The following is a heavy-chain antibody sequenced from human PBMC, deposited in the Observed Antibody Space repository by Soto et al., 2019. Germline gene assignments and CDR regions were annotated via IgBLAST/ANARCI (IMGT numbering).Heavy chain of an antibody. Sequence: SETLSLTCTVSGGSISSYYWSWIRQPPGKGLEWIGYIYYSGSTNYNPSLKSRVTISVDTSKNQFSLKLSSVTAADTAVYYGARGVGAQRVVTATFDYWGQGTLVTVSS. D-gene: IGHD2-21*02. J-gene: IGHJ4*02. V-gene: IGHV4-59*01. CDR1: GGSISSYY. CDR3: ARGVGAQRVVTATFDY. CDR2: IYYSGST.